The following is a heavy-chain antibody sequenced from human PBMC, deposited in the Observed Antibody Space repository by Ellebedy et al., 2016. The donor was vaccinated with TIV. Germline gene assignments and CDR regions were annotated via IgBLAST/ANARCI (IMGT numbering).Heavy chain of an antibody. D-gene: IGHD6-19*01. CDR1: GYTFTSYG. Sequence: ASVKVSCKASGYTFTSYGISWVRQAPGQGLEWMGWISAYNGNTNYAQKLQGRVTMTTDTSTSTAYMELRSLRSDDTAVYYCARAYANPYSSGWYSSDWGQGTLVTVSS. CDR2: ISAYNGNT. CDR3: ARAYANPYSSGWYSSD. J-gene: IGHJ1*01. V-gene: IGHV1-18*01.